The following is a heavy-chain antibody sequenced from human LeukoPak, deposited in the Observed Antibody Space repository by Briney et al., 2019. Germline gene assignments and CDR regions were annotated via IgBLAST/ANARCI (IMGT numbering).Heavy chain of an antibody. CDR2: ISGSGGST. Sequence: PGGSLRLSCAASGFTFSSYAMSWVRQAPGKGLEWVSAISGSGGSTYYADSVKGRFTISRDNSKNTLYLQMNSLTAEDTAVYYCAKGPGYCSGGSCYSDYYYYYMDVWGKGTTVTVSS. D-gene: IGHD2-15*01. J-gene: IGHJ6*03. CDR1: GFTFSSYA. CDR3: AKGPGYCSGGSCYSDYYYYYMDV. V-gene: IGHV3-23*01.